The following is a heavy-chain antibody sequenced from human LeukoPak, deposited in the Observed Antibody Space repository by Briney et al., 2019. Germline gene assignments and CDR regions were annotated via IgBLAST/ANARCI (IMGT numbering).Heavy chain of an antibody. CDR2: INHSGST. D-gene: IGHD3-9*01. CDR3: ARGNYDILTGLYYYYYMDV. V-gene: IGHV4-34*01. CDR1: GGSFSGYY. J-gene: IGHJ6*03. Sequence: PSETLSLTCAVYGGSFSGYYWSWIRQPPGKGLEWIGEINHSGSTNYNPSLKSRVTISVDTSKNQFSLKLSSVTAADTAVYYCARGNYDILTGLYYYYYMDVWGKGTTVTISS.